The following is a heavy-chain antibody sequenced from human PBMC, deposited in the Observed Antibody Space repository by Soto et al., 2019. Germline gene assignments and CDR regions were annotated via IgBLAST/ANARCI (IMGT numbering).Heavy chain of an antibody. CDR2: ISYDGSNK. D-gene: IGHD3-22*01. Sequence: QVQLVESGGGVVQPGRSLRLSCAASGFTFSSYGMHWVRQAPGKGLEWVAVISYDGSNKYYADSVKGRFTISRDNSKNTLYLQMNSLRAEDTAVYYCAKEGGIVVVMDLDYWGQGTLVTVSS. CDR3: AKEGGIVVVMDLDY. V-gene: IGHV3-30*18. J-gene: IGHJ4*02. CDR1: GFTFSSYG.